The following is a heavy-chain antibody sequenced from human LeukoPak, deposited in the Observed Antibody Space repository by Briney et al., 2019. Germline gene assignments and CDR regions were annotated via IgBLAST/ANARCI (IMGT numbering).Heavy chain of an antibody. CDR1: GGSFSDYY. D-gene: IGHD3-10*01. V-gene: IGHV4-34*01. Sequence: SETLSLTCAVYGGSFSDYYWTWIRQPPGRGLEWIGEINGGERTNYNPSLKSRVTISIDTPKNHFSLELRSVTAADTAVYYCARGYRSGNYYIQLGPRKSWFDPWGQGNLVTVSS. J-gene: IGHJ5*02. CDR3: ARGYRSGNYYIQLGPRKSWFDP. CDR2: INGGERT.